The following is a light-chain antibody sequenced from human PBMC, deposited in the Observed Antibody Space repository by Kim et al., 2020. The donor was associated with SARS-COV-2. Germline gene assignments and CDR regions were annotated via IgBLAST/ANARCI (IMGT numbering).Light chain of an antibody. J-gene: IGLJ2*01. CDR1: RSTIGNHA. Sequence: GQMVIISCSGSRSTIGNHAISWYRQLPGTAPKLLISNSYQRPSGVPDRFSGSKSGTSASLAIGGLQSEDEVDYYCAAWDDSLNGVIFGGGTQLTVL. CDR2: NSY. CDR3: AAWDDSLNGVI. V-gene: IGLV1-44*01.